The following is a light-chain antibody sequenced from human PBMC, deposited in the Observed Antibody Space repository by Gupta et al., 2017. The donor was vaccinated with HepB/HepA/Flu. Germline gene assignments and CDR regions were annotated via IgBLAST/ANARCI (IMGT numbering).Light chain of an antibody. CDR2: GAS. Sequence: EIVMTQSPPTLSVSPGERATLSCRAGQSVSGHVAWYKQKPGQAPRLLIYGASTRATGIPARFSGSGSGTEFTLTISSRQSEDFGIYHCQQESQCPWTFGQGTKVEIK. CDR1: QSVSGH. CDR3: QQESQCPWT. J-gene: IGKJ1*01. V-gene: IGKV3-15*01.